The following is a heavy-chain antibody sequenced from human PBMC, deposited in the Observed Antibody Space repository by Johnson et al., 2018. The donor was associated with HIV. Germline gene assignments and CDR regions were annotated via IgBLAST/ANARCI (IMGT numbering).Heavy chain of an antibody. CDR3: ARGCRDGYTCDAFDV. V-gene: IGHV3-66*01. CDR2: IYSGGGT. D-gene: IGHD5-24*01. J-gene: IGHJ3*01. Sequence: VQLVESGGGLVKPGGSLRLSCAASGFTFSDYYMSWIRQAPGKGLECVSVIYSGGGTYYADSVKGRFTISRDNSKNTLYLQMNSLRAEDTAVYFCARGCRDGYTCDAFDVWGQGTRVTVSS. CDR1: GFTFSDYY.